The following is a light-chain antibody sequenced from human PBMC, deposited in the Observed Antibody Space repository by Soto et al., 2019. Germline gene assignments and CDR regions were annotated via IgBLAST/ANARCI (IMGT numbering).Light chain of an antibody. CDR1: SSNIGNHY. Sequence: QSVLTQPPSVSAAPGQKVTISCSGSSSNIGNHYVSWYQQRPGTAPKLLIYENDKRPSGIPDRFSGSKSGTSATLGITGLQAGGEADYYCGTWDSSLGGGGVFGGGTKLTVL. CDR3: GTWDSSLGGGGV. V-gene: IGLV1-51*02. CDR2: END. J-gene: IGLJ3*02.